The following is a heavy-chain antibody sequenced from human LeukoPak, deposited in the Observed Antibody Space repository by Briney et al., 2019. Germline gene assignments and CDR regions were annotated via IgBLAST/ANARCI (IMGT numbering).Heavy chain of an antibody. D-gene: IGHD6-19*01. J-gene: IGHJ4*02. CDR2: ISYDGSNK. CDR1: GFTLSSYA. Sequence: PGGSLRLSRAASGFTLSSYAMHWVRQAPGKGLERVAVISYDGSNKYYADSVKGRFTISRDNSKNTLYLQMNSLRAEDTAVYYCAEDRRIAVAGTVPFDYWGQGTLVTVSS. CDR3: AEDRRIAVAGTVPFDY. V-gene: IGHV3-30*04.